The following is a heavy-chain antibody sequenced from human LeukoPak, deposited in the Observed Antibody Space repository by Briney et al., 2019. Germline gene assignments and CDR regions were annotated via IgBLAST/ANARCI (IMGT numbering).Heavy chain of an antibody. J-gene: IGHJ5*02. V-gene: IGHV4-4*07. Sequence: SETLSLTCTVPGGSISSYYWSWIRQPAGKGLEWIGRIYTSGSTNYNPSLKSRVTMSVDTSKNQFSLKLSSVTAADTAVYYCARDTYYYGSGSYYRLDPWGQGTLVTVSS. D-gene: IGHD3-10*01. CDR2: IYTSGST. CDR1: GGSISSYY. CDR3: ARDTYYYGSGSYYRLDP.